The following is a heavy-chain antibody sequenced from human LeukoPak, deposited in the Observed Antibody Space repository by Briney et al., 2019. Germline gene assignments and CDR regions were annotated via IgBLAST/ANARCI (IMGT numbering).Heavy chain of an antibody. CDR3: ARTRSSLRLGELSDDDAFDI. CDR1: GGTFSSYA. CDR2: IIPIFGTA. J-gene: IGHJ3*02. D-gene: IGHD3-16*02. Sequence: SVKVSCKASGGTFSSYAISWVRQAPGQGLEWMGGIIPIFGTANYAQKFQGRVTITADESTSIAYMELSSLRSEDTAVYYCARTRSSLRLGELSDDDAFDIWGQGTMVTVSS. V-gene: IGHV1-69*13.